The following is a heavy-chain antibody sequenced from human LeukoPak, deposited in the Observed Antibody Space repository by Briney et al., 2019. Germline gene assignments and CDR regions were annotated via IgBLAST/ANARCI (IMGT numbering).Heavy chain of an antibody. CDR2: ISSSGSTI. CDR1: GFTFSSYE. V-gene: IGHV3-48*03. CDR3: ASSPEYCSSTSCFDY. D-gene: IGHD2-2*01. Sequence: GGSLRLSCAASGFTFSSYEMNWVRQAPGKGLEWVSYISSSGSTIYYADSVKGRFTISRDNAKNSLYLQMNSLRAEDTAVYYCASSPEYCSSTSCFDYWGQGTLVTVSS. J-gene: IGHJ4*02.